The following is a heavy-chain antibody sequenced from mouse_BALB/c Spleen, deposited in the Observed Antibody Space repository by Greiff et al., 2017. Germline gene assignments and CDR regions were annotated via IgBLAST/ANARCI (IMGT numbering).Heavy chain of an antibody. Sequence: VQLQQSGAELVKPGASVKLSCTASGFNIKDTYMHWVKQRPEQGLEWIGRIDPANGNTKYDPKFQGKATITADTSSNTAYLQLSSLTSEDTAVYYCVNYGNYDAMDDWGQGTSVTVSS. CDR2: IDPANGNT. CDR3: VNYGNYDAMDD. CDR1: GFNIKDTY. J-gene: IGHJ4*01. D-gene: IGHD2-1*01. V-gene: IGHV14-3*02.